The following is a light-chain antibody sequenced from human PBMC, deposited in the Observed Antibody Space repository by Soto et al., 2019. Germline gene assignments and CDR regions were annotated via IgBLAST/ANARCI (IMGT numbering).Light chain of an antibody. J-gene: IGLJ2*01. Sequence: QSALTQPASVSGSPGQSITISCTGTSSDVGGYNYVSWYQQHPGKAPKLIIYNVSNRPSGVSNRVSGSKSGNTASLTISGLQAEDEGHYYCSSFTSSNTVLFGGGTQLTVL. CDR1: SSDVGGYNY. V-gene: IGLV2-14*01. CDR2: NVS. CDR3: SSFTSSNTVL.